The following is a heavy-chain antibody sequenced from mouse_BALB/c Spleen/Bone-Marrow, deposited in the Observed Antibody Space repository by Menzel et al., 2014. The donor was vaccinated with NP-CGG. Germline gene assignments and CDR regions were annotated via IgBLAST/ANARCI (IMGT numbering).Heavy chain of an antibody. Sequence: VQLQQSGAELVKPGASVKLSCKASGYTFTSYYMYWVKQRPGQGLEWIGEINPSNGGTNFNEKFKCKATLTVDKSSSTAYMQLSSLTSEDSAVYYCTRSGTSWLRRSWYFDVWGAGTTVTVSS. CDR3: TRSGTSWLRRSWYFDV. J-gene: IGHJ1*01. D-gene: IGHD2-2*01. CDR2: INPSNGGT. V-gene: IGHV1S81*02. CDR1: GYTFTSYY.